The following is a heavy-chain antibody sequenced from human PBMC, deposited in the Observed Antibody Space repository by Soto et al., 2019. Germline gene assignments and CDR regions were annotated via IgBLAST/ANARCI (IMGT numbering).Heavy chain of an antibody. V-gene: IGHV3-7*05. CDR1: GFTFSSYW. J-gene: IGHJ6*02. CDR3: ASFARVVRRSGFAEDRYYDYDGMDV. CDR2: IKQDGSEK. Sequence: EVQLVESGGGLVQPGGSLRLSCAASGFTFSSYWMSWVRQAPGKGLEWVANIKQDGSEKYYVDSVTGRFTISRDNAKNSLDLKMNSLRAEDTAVYYCASFARVVRRSGFAEDRYYDYDGMDVWGPGTTVTVA. D-gene: IGHD6-19*01.